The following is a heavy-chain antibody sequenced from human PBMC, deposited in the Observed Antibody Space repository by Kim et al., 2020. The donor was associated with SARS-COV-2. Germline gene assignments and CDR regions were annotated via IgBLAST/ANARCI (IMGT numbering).Heavy chain of an antibody. CDR2: IWVDGSEK. V-gene: IGHV3-7*03. Sequence: GGSLRLSCAASGFTFSSYWMSWVRQAPGKGLEWVVKIWVDGSEKYYVNSVTGRFTISRDNAKNLLYLQMNNLRADDTAMYYCARGAGVAIFDYWGQGS. J-gene: IGHJ4*02. CDR3: ARGAGVAIFDY. D-gene: IGHD3-3*01. CDR1: GFTFSSYW.